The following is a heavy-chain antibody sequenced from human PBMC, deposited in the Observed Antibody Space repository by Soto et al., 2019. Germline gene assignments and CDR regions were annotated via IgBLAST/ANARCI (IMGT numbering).Heavy chain of an antibody. CDR1: GFTFTDYW. Sequence: EVHLVESGGGLVQAGGSLRLSGAASGFTFTDYWTHWVRQAPGKGLVWVSRINSDGSRTTYADSVTGRFTISRDNAKNTLYLQMNSLRVEDTALYYCARETYRGFYFDYWGQGTLVTVSS. CDR2: INSDGSRT. CDR3: ARETYRGFYFDY. D-gene: IGHD4-4*01. V-gene: IGHV3-74*03. J-gene: IGHJ4*02.